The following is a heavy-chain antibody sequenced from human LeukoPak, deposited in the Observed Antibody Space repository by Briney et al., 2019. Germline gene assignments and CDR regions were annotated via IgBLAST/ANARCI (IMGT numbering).Heavy chain of an antibody. CDR2: ISHSGST. J-gene: IGHJ4*02. Sequence: PSETLSLTCTVSGYSISSGYYWGWLRQPPGKGLEWIGGISHSGSTYYNSSLHSRVTISIDTSKNQFSLKLTSVTAADTAVYYCTRGSDILTGYRTPYYFDYWGRGTLVTVSS. V-gene: IGHV4-38-2*02. D-gene: IGHD3-9*01. CDR3: TRGSDILTGYRTPYYFDY. CDR1: GYSISSGYY.